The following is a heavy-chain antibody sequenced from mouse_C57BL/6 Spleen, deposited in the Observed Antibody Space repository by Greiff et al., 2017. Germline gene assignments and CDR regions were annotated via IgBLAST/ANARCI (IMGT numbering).Heavy chain of an antibody. J-gene: IGHJ4*01. CDR3: TRRGTGTDDYAMDY. CDR1: GYTFTDYE. Sequence: VQLQQSGAELVRPGASVTLSCKASGYTFTDYEMHWVKQTPVHGLEWIGAIDPETGGTAYNQKFKGKAILTADNSSSTPYMELRLLTSEDSAVDYCTRRGTGTDDYAMDYWGQGTSVTVSS. V-gene: IGHV1-15*01. D-gene: IGHD4-1*01. CDR2: IDPETGGT.